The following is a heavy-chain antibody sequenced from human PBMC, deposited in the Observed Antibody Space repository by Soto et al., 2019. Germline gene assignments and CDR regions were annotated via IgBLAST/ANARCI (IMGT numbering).Heavy chain of an antibody. V-gene: IGHV3-30-3*01. CDR3: ARVDY. CDR1: GFTFSSYA. Sequence: GGSLRLSCAASGFTFSSYAMHGVRQAPGKGLEWVAFISYDGSNKYYANSVKARFTISRDNSKDTLYLQMNSLRAEDTAVYYSARVDYWGQGTPVTVSS. J-gene: IGHJ4*02. CDR2: ISYDGSNK.